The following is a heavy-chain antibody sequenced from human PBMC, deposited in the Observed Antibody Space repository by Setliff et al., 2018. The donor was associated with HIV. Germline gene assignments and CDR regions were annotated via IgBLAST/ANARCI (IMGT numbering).Heavy chain of an antibody. CDR2: INSDGGTT. D-gene: IGHD2-15*01. CDR3: AKMVGGSRSSGSCYFDY. V-gene: IGHV3-74*01. J-gene: IGHJ4*02. Sequence: PGGSLRLSCAASGFTFSSCWVTWVRQGPGKGLEWVSLINSDGGTTYYADSVQGRFTISRDNAKNTLYLQMNSLRAEDTAVYYCAKMVGGSRSSGSCYFDYWGQGALVTVSS. CDR1: GFTFSSCW.